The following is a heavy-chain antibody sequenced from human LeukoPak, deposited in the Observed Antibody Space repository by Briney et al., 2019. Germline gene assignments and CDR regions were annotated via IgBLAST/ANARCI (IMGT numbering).Heavy chain of an antibody. Sequence: PGGSLRLSCAACGFTFSDHYMDWVRQAPGEGVEWVARIRKKSNGYNTQYAESVKGRFIISREDSRNSLYLPMNSLKTEDTAVYYCARVGVVVPAGMDIWGQGTLVTVSS. CDR3: ARVGVVVPAGMDI. J-gene: IGHJ3*02. D-gene: IGHD2-2*01. V-gene: IGHV3-72*01. CDR1: GFTFSDHY. CDR2: IRKKSNGYNT.